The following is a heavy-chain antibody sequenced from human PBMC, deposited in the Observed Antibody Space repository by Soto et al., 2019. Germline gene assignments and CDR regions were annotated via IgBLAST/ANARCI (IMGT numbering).Heavy chain of an antibody. Sequence: ASVKVSGKSSGYTFISHSITWVRQAPGQGLEWMGRISAYNGNTNYAQKLQGRVTMTTDTSTNTAYMELRNLRSDDTAVYYCARGAFCGGAPGCRDMDVWGQGTKVTVSS. D-gene: IGHD2-21*01. CDR2: ISAYNGNT. CDR1: GYTFISHS. CDR3: ARGAFCGGAPGCRDMDV. V-gene: IGHV1-18*01. J-gene: IGHJ6*02.